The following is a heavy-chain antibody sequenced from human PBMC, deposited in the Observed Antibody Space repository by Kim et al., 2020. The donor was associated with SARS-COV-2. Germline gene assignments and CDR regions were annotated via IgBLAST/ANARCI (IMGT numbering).Heavy chain of an antibody. CDR1: GDSVSSNSAA. CDR2: TYYRSKWYK. D-gene: IGHD6-19*01. CDR3: ARGGWEFDY. Sequence: SQTLSLTCAISGDSVSSNSAAWNWIRQSPSRGIEWLGRTYYRSKWYKDYALSVKSRITIIPDTSKNQFSLHLNSVTPDDTAVYYCARGGWEFDYWGQGTLVTVSS. V-gene: IGHV6-1*01. J-gene: IGHJ4*02.